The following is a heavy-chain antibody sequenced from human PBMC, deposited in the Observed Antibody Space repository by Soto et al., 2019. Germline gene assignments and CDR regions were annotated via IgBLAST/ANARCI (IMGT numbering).Heavy chain of an antibody. CDR1: CGPISSGDYY. D-gene: IGHD5-12*01. Sequence: LCLTLNVSCGPISSGDYYWSWIRQPPGKGLEWIGYIYYSGSTYYNPSLKSRVTISVDTSKNQFSLKLSSVTAADTAVYYCARSPGLERKFDYWAQGTLVTVSS. CDR2: IYYSGST. CDR3: ARSPGLERKFDY. V-gene: IGHV4-30-4*01. J-gene: IGHJ4*02.